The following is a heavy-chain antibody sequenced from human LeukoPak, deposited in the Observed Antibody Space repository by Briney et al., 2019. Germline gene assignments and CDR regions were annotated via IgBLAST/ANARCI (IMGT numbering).Heavy chain of an antibody. Sequence: SETLSLTCTVSGGSLSSYYWGWIRQPPGKGLEWIGSIYYSGSTYYNPSLKSRVTISVDTSKNQFSLKLSSVTAADTAVYYCARHTMVRAQLDYWGQGTLVTVSS. CDR1: GGSLSSYY. D-gene: IGHD3-10*01. J-gene: IGHJ4*02. CDR3: ARHTMVRAQLDY. CDR2: IYYSGST. V-gene: IGHV4-39*01.